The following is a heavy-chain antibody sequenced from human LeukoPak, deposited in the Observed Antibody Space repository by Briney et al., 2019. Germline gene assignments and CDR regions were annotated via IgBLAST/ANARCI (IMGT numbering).Heavy chain of an antibody. Sequence: ASVKVFCKASGYTFTGYYMHWVRQAPGQGLEWMGWINPNSGGTNYAQKFQGRVTMTRDTSISTAYMELSRLRSDDTAVYYCARGEVGATMFDYWGQGTLVTVSS. J-gene: IGHJ4*02. D-gene: IGHD1-26*01. CDR2: INPNSGGT. CDR1: GYTFTGYY. V-gene: IGHV1-2*02. CDR3: ARGEVGATMFDY.